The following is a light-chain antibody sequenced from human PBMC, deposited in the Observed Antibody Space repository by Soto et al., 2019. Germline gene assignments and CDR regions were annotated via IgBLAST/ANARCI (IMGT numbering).Light chain of an antibody. V-gene: IGLV1-40*01. CDR3: QSFDTRLNSVV. J-gene: IGLJ2*01. Sequence: QSVVTKPPSASGALGQRVTLSCTGSSSNIGAGYDVHWYQQFPGRAPRLLIFGNNNRPSGVPDRFSGSKSGTSASLDISGLPADDEADYYCQSFDTRLNSVVFGGGTKLTVL. CDR2: GNN. CDR1: SSNIGAGYD.